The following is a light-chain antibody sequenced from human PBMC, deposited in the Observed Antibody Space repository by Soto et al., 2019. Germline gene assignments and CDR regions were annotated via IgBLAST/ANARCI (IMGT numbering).Light chain of an antibody. CDR3: QQRSVWPIT. Sequence: EIVMTQSPATLSVSPGDRATLSCRASQNFSSNLAWYQQKPGQAPRLLIYGASTRATGIPARFSGSGSGTDFTLTISGLEPEDFAVYYCQQRSVWPITFGQGTRLEIK. J-gene: IGKJ5*01. CDR2: GAS. V-gene: IGKV3-11*01. CDR1: QNFSSN.